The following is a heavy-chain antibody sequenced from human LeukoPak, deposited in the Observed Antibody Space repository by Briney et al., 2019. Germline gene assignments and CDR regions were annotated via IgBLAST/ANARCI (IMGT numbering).Heavy chain of an antibody. J-gene: IGHJ4*02. V-gene: IGHV1-8*01. CDR1: GYTFTSYD. CDR2: MNPNSGNT. CDR3: ARDLRGNSMFYDY. Sequence: ASVKVSCKASGYTFTSYDIHWVRQATGQGLEWMGWMNPNSGNTVYAQKFQGRVTLTSDTSISTAYMELGRLSPDDTAMYFCARDLRGNSMFYDYWGQGTLVTVSS. D-gene: IGHD3-10*02.